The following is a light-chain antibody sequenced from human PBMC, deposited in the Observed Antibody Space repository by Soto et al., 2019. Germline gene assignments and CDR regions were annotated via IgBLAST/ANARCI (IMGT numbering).Light chain of an antibody. CDR3: QQYNNWPPPLT. CDR1: HSVSSN. J-gene: IGKJ4*01. Sequence: EIVMTQSPATLSVSPGERATLSCRASHSVSSNLAWYQHKPGQAPSLLIYGASTRATGIPARFSGSGSGTEFTLTISSLQSEDFAVYYCQQYNNWPPPLTFGGGTKVEI. CDR2: GAS. V-gene: IGKV3-15*01.